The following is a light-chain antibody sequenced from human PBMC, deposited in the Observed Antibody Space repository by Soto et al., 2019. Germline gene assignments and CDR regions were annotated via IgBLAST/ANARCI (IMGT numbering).Light chain of an antibody. CDR3: SSYVGGNNVV. CDR2: EVG. CDR1: TSDDDGYFF. J-gene: IGLJ2*01. V-gene: IGLV2-8*01. Sequence: QSALTQPPSASGSRGQSVTISCTGTTSDDDGYFFVSWYQQHPGKAPKVLIYEVGKRASGVPDRFSGSKSGNTASLTVSGLQAEDEADYFCSSYVGGNNVVFGGGTKLTVL.